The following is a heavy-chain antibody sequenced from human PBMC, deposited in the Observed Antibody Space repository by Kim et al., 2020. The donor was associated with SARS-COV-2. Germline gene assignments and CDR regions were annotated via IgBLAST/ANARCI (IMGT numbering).Heavy chain of an antibody. CDR1: GFTFSSYA. J-gene: IGHJ6*02. D-gene: IGHD3-10*01. V-gene: IGHV3-23*01. CDR3: AKVGYYGSGSYYDKEGNYYYYGMDV. Sequence: GGSLRLSCAASGFTFSSYAMSWVRQAPGKGLEWVSAISGSGGSTYYADSVKGRFTISRDNSKNTLYLQMNSLRAEDTAVYYCAKVGYYGSGSYYDKEGNYYYYGMDVWGQGTTVTVSS. CDR2: ISGSGGST.